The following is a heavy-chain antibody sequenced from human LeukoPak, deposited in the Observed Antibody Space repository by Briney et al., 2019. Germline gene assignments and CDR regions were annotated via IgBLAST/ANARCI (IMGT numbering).Heavy chain of an antibody. J-gene: IGHJ5*02. CDR1: GFTFSSYS. Sequence: GSLRLSCAASGFTFSSYSMNWVRQAPGKGLEWVSSISSSGSYIYYADSVKGRFTISRDNAKNSLYLQMNSLRAEGTAVYYCARDLEFSSWGQGTLVTVSS. V-gene: IGHV3-21*01. CDR2: ISSSGSYI. CDR3: ARDLEFSS. D-gene: IGHD3-10*01.